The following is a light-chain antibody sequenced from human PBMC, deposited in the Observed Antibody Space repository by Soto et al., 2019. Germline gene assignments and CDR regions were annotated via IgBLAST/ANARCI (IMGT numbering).Light chain of an antibody. CDR2: GAS. CDR3: QQYGSSGT. V-gene: IGKV3-20*01. CDR1: QSVSNNY. J-gene: IGKJ1*01. Sequence: EIVLTQSPATLSLSPVERATLSCMASQSVSNNYLAWYQQKPGQAPRLLIYGASNRATGIPDRFSGSGSGTDFTLTISRLETEDFAVYYCQQYGSSGTFGQGTKVDIK.